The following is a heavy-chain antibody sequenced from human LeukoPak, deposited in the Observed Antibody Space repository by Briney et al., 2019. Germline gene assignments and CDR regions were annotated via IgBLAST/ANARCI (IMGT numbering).Heavy chain of an antibody. V-gene: IGHV4-4*07. Sequence: SETLSLTCTVSGGSISSYYCSWIRQPAGTGLEWIGRIYTSGSTNYNPTLKSRVTMSVDTSKNQFSLKLSSVTAADTAVYYCAVRITMIVGAFDIWGQGTMVTVSS. J-gene: IGHJ3*02. CDR2: IYTSGST. D-gene: IGHD3-22*01. CDR1: GGSISSYY. CDR3: AVRITMIVGAFDI.